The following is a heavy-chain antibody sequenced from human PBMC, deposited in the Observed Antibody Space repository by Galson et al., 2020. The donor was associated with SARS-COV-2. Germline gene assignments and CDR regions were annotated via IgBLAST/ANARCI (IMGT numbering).Heavy chain of an antibody. CDR1: GFSFEDYA. D-gene: IGHD1-1*01. Sequence: GGSLRPSCAASGFSFEDYAMTWVRQAPGRGPECISKIHARGDSIPYAAPVKGRFPIPRDNAKNSLYLEMNSLRVEDTAVYYCGRDWGQPFDGNNWYTVAFDYWGQGTLVAVSS. J-gene: IGHJ4*02. CDR2: IHARGDSI. CDR3: GRDWGQPFDGNNWYTVAFDY. V-gene: IGHV3-48*04.